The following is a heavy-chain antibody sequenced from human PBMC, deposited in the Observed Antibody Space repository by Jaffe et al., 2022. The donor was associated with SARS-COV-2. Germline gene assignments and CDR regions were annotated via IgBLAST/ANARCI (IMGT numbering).Heavy chain of an antibody. CDR3: MAEFGGSGY. Sequence: EVQLVESGGGLVHPGGSLGLSCAASGFTFSDVWMTWVRQAPGKGLEWVGQIKAKSGGGTANYAAPVKGRFAISRDDLTNTLILQMNSLKTEDTAIYYCMAEFGGSGYWGQGTLVTVSS. CDR1: GFTFSDVW. V-gene: IGHV3-15*01. CDR2: IKAKSGGGTA. J-gene: IGHJ4*02. D-gene: IGHD3-16*01.